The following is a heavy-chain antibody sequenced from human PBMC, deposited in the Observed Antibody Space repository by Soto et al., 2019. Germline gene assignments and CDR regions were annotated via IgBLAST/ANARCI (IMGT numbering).Heavy chain of an antibody. CDR1: GYSFPNYW. D-gene: IGHD5-18*01. CDR2: IYPGDSYT. Sequence: GEALEISWKGSGYSFPNYWIGWVREMPGKGLEWMGIIYPGDSYTRNSPSFQGQVTISADKSISTAYLQWRSLKASDTAMYYCATQYSYGYLGYFDYWGQGTLVTVSS. CDR3: ATQYSYGYLGYFDY. V-gene: IGHV5-51*01. J-gene: IGHJ4*02.